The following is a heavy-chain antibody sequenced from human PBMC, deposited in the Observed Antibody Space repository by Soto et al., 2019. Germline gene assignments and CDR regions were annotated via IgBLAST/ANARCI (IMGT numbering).Heavy chain of an antibody. J-gene: IGHJ6*02. V-gene: IGHV3-66*01. CDR2: IYSGGST. Sequence: PGGSLRLSCAASGFTVSSNYMSWVRQAPGKGLEWVSVIYSGGSTYYADSVKGRFTISRDNSKNTLYLQMNNLRAEDTAVYYCAKDEVLVEVVARDYYGMDVWGQGTTVTVSS. CDR3: AKDEVLVEVVARDYYGMDV. CDR1: GFTVSSNY. D-gene: IGHD2-15*01.